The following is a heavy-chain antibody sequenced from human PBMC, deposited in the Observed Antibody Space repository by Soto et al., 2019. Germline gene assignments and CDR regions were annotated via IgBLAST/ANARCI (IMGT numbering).Heavy chain of an antibody. CDR2: ISYDGSNK. CDR1: GFTFSSYG. J-gene: IGHJ6*02. Sequence: QVQLVESGGGVVQPGRSLRLSCAASGFTFSSYGMHWVRQAPGKGLEWVAVISYDGSNKYYADSVKGRFTISRDNSKNTLYLNMNSLRAEDTSVYYCAKDRAYYDILTAIWDNYYYGMDVWGQGTTVTVSS. D-gene: IGHD3-9*01. V-gene: IGHV3-30*18. CDR3: AKDRAYYDILTAIWDNYYYGMDV.